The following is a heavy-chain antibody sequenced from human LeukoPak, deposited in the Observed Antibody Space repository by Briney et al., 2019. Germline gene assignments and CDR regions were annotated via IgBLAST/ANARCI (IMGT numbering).Heavy chain of an antibody. J-gene: IGHJ4*02. D-gene: IGHD4-11*01. CDR3: VKGRGVITTVTAHYFDY. CDR2: IYSGGST. Sequence: GGSLRLSCAASGFTVSSNYMSWVRQAPGKGLEWVSVIYSGGSTYYADSVKGRFTVSRDNSKNTLYLQMSSLRPEDTAVFYCVKGRGVITTVTAHYFDYWGQGTLVTVSS. V-gene: IGHV3-53*05. CDR1: GFTVSSNY.